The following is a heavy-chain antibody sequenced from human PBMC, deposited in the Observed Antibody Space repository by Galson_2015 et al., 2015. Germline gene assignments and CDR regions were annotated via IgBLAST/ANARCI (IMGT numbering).Heavy chain of an antibody. V-gene: IGHV1-18*01. CDR2: ISAYNGNT. CDR3: ARDSDFWSGYAYYYYYMDV. D-gene: IGHD3-3*01. J-gene: IGHJ6*03. CDR1: GYTFTSYG. Sequence: SVKVSCKASGYTFTSYGISWVRQAPGQGLEWMGWISAYNGNTNYAQKLQGRVTMTTDTSTSTAYMELRSLRSDDTAVYYCARDSDFWSGYAYYYYYMDVWGKGTTVTVSS.